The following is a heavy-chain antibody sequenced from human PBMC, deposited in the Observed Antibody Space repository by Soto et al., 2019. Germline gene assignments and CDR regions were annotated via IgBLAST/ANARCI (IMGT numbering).Heavy chain of an antibody. J-gene: IGHJ6*02. CDR1: GYTFTSYG. Sequence: ASVKVSCKASGYTFTSYGISWVRQAPGQGLEWMGWISAYNGNTNYAQKLQGRVTMTTDTSTSTAYMELRRLRSDDTAVYYCARPLYSGIYYYYYGMDVWGQGTTVTSP. D-gene: IGHD1-26*01. CDR3: ARPLYSGIYYYYYGMDV. V-gene: IGHV1-18*01. CDR2: ISAYNGNT.